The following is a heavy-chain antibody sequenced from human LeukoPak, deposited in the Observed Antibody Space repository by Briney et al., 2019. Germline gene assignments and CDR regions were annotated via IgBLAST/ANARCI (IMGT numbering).Heavy chain of an antibody. CDR3: AREGSGWYSWFDP. V-gene: IGHV4-30-2*01. D-gene: IGHD6-19*01. Sequence: SQTLSLTCAVSGGSISSGGYSWSWIRQPPGKGLEWIGYIYHSGSTYYNPSLKSRVTISVDRSKNQFSLKLSSVTAADTAVYYCAREGSGWYSWFDPWGQGTLVTVSS. CDR1: GGSISSGGYS. J-gene: IGHJ5*02. CDR2: IYHSGST.